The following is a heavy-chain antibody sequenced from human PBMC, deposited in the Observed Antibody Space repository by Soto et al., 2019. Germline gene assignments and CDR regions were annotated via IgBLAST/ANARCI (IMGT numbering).Heavy chain of an antibody. CDR2: IYYSGST. D-gene: IGHD5-18*01. J-gene: IGHJ4*02. V-gene: IGHV4-59*08. CDR3: ARRIQLWDIDYFDD. Sequence: SETLSLTCTVSGGSISSYYWSWIRQPPGKGLEWIGYIYYSGSTNYNPSLKSRVTISVDTSKNQFSLKLSSVTAADTAVYYCARRIQLWDIDYFDDWGQGTQVTVSS. CDR1: GGSISSYY.